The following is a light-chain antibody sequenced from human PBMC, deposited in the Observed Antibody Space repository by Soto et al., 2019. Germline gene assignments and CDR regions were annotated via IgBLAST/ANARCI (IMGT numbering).Light chain of an antibody. CDR1: TSDVGGYIS. Sequence: QSVLTQPASVSGSPGQSVTISCTGTTSDVGGYISVSWYQQHPGKAPKLMIYEVSNRPSGVSNRYSGSKSGNSASLTISGLQADDEADYYCCSLTTSHTYVFGSRTKVTVL. CDR3: CSLTTSHTYV. CDR2: EVS. V-gene: IGLV2-14*01. J-gene: IGLJ1*01.